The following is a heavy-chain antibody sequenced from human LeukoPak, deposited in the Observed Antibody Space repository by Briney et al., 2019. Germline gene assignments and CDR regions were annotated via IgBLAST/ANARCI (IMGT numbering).Heavy chain of an antibody. CDR1: GDSVSSNSAA. J-gene: IGHJ6*02. CDR3: ARMWGYWSGGSCYDYYYYYGMDV. Sequence: SQTLSLTCAISGDSVSSNSAAWNWIRQSPSRGLEWLGRTYYRSKWYNDYAVSVKSRITINPDTSKNQFSLQLNSVTPEDTAVYYCARMWGYWSGGSCYDYYYYYGMDVWGQGTTVTVSS. D-gene: IGHD2-15*01. V-gene: IGHV6-1*01. CDR2: TYYRSKWYN.